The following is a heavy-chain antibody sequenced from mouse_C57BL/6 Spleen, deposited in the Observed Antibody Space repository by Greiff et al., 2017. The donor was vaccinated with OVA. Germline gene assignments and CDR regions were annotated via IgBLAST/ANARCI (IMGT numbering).Heavy chain of an antibody. CDR2: ISSGSSTI. D-gene: IGHD1-1*02. Sequence: EVQLVESGGGLVKPGGSLKLSCAASGFTFSDYGMHWVRQAPEKGLEWVAYISSGSSTIYYADTVKGRFTITRDNAKNTLFLQMTSLRSEDTAMYYCAKAMGGYLDYWGQGTTLTVSS. J-gene: IGHJ2*01. CDR3: AKAMGGYLDY. CDR1: GFTFSDYG. V-gene: IGHV5-17*01.